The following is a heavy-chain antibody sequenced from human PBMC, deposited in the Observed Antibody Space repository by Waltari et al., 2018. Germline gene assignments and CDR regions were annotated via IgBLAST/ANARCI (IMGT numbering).Heavy chain of an antibody. D-gene: IGHD1-1*01. Sequence: QVLLQESGPGLVKPSQTLSLTCTVSGGSINSDPSSWSWIRQPAGKGLEWIGRIYSGGDARYSPSLERRVTMSVDRSKNQVSLKIFSVTAADAAVYYCARGDERLARYHFDDWGQGTQVIVSS. V-gene: IGHV4-61*02. CDR2: IYSGGDA. CDR1: GGSINSDPSS. J-gene: IGHJ4*02. CDR3: ARGDERLARYHFDD.